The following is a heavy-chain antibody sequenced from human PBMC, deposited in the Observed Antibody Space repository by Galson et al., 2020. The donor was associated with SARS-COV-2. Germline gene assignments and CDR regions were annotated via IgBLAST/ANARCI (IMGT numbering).Heavy chain of an antibody. V-gene: IGHV4-31*03. CDR1: GNSISRSYYF. Sequence: ASETLYLTCTVSGNSISRSYYFWSWVRRRPGKGLEWIGDIFYTGNTHYNPSLKSRIIMSVDTSKNQFSLTLNSVTAADTATYYCARDRVERYFDTATSNDNYLFIMDVWGPGTAVTVSS. J-gene: IGHJ6*02. D-gene: IGHD3-9*01. CDR2: IFYTGNT. CDR3: ARDRVERYFDTATSNDNYLFIMDV.